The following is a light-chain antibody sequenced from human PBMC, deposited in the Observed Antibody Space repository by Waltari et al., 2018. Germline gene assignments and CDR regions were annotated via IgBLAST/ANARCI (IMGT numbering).Light chain of an antibody. J-gene: IGKJ4*01. Sequence: DIVMTQSPASLAVSLGERATIHCKSSQSVLYSANNKAYLAWYQQKPGQPAKLLIYWASTREFGVPDRFSGSGSGTDFTLTISSLQAEDVAAYYCQQYYSIPLAFGGGTKVEIK. CDR3: QQYYSIPLA. CDR2: WAS. V-gene: IGKV4-1*01. CDR1: QSVLYSANNKAY.